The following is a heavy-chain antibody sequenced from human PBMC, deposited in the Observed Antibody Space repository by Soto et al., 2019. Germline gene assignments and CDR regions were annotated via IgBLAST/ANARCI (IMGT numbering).Heavy chain of an antibody. CDR2: INPSGGST. J-gene: IGHJ6*02. CDR1: GYTFTSYY. Sequence: ASVKVSCKASGYTFTSYYMHWVRQAPGQGLEWMGIINPSGGSTSYAQKFQGRVTMIRDTSTSTVYMELSSLRSEDTAVYYCARGDQLLHDYYYYYGMDVWGQGTTVTVSS. CDR3: ARGDQLLHDYYYYYGMDV. D-gene: IGHD2-2*01. V-gene: IGHV1-46*01.